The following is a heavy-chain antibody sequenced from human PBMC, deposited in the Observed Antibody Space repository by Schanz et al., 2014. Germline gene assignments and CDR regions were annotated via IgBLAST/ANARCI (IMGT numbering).Heavy chain of an antibody. D-gene: IGHD6-19*01. J-gene: IGHJ4*02. CDR2: INTNTGNP. CDR3: TTETIAMAGTFSI. V-gene: IGHV7-4-1*02. CDR1: GYTFTSYA. Sequence: QVQLVQSGSELKKPGASVRVSCKASGYTFTSYAMNWVRQAPGQGLEWMGWINTNTGNPTYAQAFTGRFVISLDTSVSTAYLQISSLKAEDTAAYYCTTETIAMAGTFSIWGQGTLVTVSS.